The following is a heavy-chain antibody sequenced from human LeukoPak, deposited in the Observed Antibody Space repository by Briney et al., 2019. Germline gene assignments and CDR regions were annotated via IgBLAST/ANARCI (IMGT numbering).Heavy chain of an antibody. CDR1: GGTFSSYA. V-gene: IGHV1-69*13. J-gene: IGHJ3*02. CDR2: IIPIFGTA. Sequence: ASVKVSCKASGGTFSSYAISWVRQAPGQGLEWMGGIIPIFGTANYAQKFQGRVTITADESTSTAYMELSSLRSEDTAVYYCARHYYDSSGYPSAFDIWGQGTMVTVSS. CDR3: ARHYYDSSGYPSAFDI. D-gene: IGHD3-22*01.